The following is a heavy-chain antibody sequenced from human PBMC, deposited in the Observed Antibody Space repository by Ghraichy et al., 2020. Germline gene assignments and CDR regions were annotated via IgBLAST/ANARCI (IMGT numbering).Heavy chain of an antibody. CDR1: GYTFSNNG. V-gene: IGHV1-18*01. CDR2: ISAYTGNT. J-gene: IGHJ4*02. D-gene: IGHD2-8*02. Sequence: ASVKVSCKASGYTFSNNGISWVRQAPGQGLEWMGRISAYTGNTNYAQAFQGRVTLTTDTSTTTAYMELRSLTSDDTAVYYCARGRFTGGNSPKDYWGRGTRVTVSS. CDR3: ARGRFTGGNSPKDY.